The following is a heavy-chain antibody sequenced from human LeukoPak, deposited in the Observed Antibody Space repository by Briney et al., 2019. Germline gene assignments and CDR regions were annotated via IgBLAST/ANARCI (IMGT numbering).Heavy chain of an antibody. CDR3: ARVIGLSRIVGAPSPPGY. Sequence: ASVKVSCKASGYTFTGYYMHWVRQAPGQGLEWMGRINPNSSGTNYAQKFQGRVTMTRDTSISTAYMELSRLRSDDTAVYYCARVIGLSRIVGAPSPPGYWGQGTLVTVSS. CDR1: GYTFTGYY. D-gene: IGHD1-26*01. V-gene: IGHV1-2*06. J-gene: IGHJ4*02. CDR2: INPNSSGT.